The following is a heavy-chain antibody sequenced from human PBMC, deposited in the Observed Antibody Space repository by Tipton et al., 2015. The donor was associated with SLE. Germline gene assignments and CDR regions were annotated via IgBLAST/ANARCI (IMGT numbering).Heavy chain of an antibody. Sequence: SLRLSCAASGFTFSSYGMHWVRQAPGKGLEWVAVIWYDGSNKYYADSVKGRFTISRDNSKNTLYLQMNSLRAEDTAVYYCAKDRREGYYYGSGTLGDAFDIWGQGTMVTVSS. CDR2: IWYDGSNK. CDR1: GFTFSSYG. J-gene: IGHJ3*02. CDR3: AKDRREGYYYGSGTLGDAFDI. D-gene: IGHD3-10*01. V-gene: IGHV3-33*06.